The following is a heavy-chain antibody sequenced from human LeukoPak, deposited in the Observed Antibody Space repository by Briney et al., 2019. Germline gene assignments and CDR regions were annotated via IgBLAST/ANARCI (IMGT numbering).Heavy chain of an antibody. D-gene: IGHD6-13*01. V-gene: IGHV3-33*01. Sequence: GGSLRLSCAASGFTFSSYGMHWVRQAPGKGLEWVAVIWYDGSNKYYADSVKGRFTISRDNSKNTLYLQMNSLRAEDTAVYYCAREGAAAGQPFDYRGQGTLVTVSS. J-gene: IGHJ4*02. CDR1: GFTFSSYG. CDR2: IWYDGSNK. CDR3: AREGAAAGQPFDY.